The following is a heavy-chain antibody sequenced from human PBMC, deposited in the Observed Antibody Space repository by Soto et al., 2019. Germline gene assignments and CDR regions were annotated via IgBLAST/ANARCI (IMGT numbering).Heavy chain of an antibody. Sequence: QVQLVQSGAEVKKPGASVTVSCRSSGDTFTDYYMHWVRQAPGQGLEWMGWINPNSGVTKYAQKFQGWVTMTRDTSIRTVYMQRSRLISDATAVYYCARDSGGATGIVDYYYFYMVVGGTGTTVTV. CDR1: GDTFTDYY. CDR3: ARDSGGATGIVDYYYFYMVV. CDR2: INPNSGVT. J-gene: IGHJ6*03. V-gene: IGHV1-2*04. D-gene: IGHD1-26*01.